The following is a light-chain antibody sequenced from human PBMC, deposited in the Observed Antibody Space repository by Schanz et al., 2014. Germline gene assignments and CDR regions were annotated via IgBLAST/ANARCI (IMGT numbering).Light chain of an antibody. Sequence: QSALTQPRSVSGSPGQSVTISCTGTSSDIGRYNYVSWYQHHPGKAPKLLIYDVTKRPSGVPDRFSGSKSGNTASLTVSGLQAEDEADYYCSSNGGVNIYVFGTGTKLTVL. V-gene: IGLV2-8*01. CDR1: SSDIGRYNY. CDR3: SSNGGVNIYV. CDR2: DVT. J-gene: IGLJ1*01.